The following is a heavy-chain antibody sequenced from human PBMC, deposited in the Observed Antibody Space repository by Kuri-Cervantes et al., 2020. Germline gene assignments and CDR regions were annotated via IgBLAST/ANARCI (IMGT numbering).Heavy chain of an antibody. V-gene: IGHV3-30*18. CDR1: GFTFSSYA. CDR2: ISYDGSNK. J-gene: IGHJ3*02. CDR3: AKVQVGATLWDAFDI. Sequence: GESLKISCAASGFTFSSYAMSWVRQAPGKGLEWVAVISYDGSNKYYADSVKGRFTISRDNSKSTLYLQMNSLRAEDTAVYYCAKVQVGATLWDAFDIWGQGTMVTVSS. D-gene: IGHD1-26*01.